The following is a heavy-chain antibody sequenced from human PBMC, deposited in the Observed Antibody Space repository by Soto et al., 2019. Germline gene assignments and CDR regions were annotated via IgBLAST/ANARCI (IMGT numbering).Heavy chain of an antibody. CDR2: ISGSGGST. Sequence: GGSLRLSCAASGFTFSSYAMSWVRQAPGKGLEWVSAISGSGGSTYYADSVKGRFTISRDNSKNTLYLQMNSLRAEDTAVYYCAKGMMRSGYCSGGSCYEGDYYYYYMDVWGKGTTVTVSS. D-gene: IGHD2-15*01. V-gene: IGHV3-23*01. J-gene: IGHJ6*03. CDR1: GFTFSSYA. CDR3: AKGMMRSGYCSGGSCYEGDYYYYYMDV.